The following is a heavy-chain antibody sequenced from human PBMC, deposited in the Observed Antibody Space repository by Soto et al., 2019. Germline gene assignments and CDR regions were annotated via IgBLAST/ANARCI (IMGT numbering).Heavy chain of an antibody. D-gene: IGHD5-18*01. CDR3: ARGDTHTDY. Sequence: SLRLSCAASGFTFSSYAMHWVRQAPGKGLEWVAVISYDGSNKYYADSVKGRFTISRDNSKNTLYLQMNSLRAEDTAVYYCARGDTHTDYWGQGTLVTVSS. CDR2: ISYDGSNK. CDR1: GFTFSSYA. V-gene: IGHV3-30-3*01. J-gene: IGHJ4*02.